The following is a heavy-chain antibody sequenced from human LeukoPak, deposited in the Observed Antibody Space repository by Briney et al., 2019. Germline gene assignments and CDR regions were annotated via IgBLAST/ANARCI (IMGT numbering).Heavy chain of an antibody. V-gene: IGHV4-4*07. J-gene: IGHJ5*02. CDR3: AREEGDYYGSGSYNWFDP. CDR1: GGSISSYY. Sequence: SETLSLTCTVSGGSISSYYWSWIRQPAGKGLEWIGRIYTSGSTNYNPSLKSRVTMSVDTSKNQFSLKLSSVTAADTAMYYCAREEGDYYGSGSYNWFDPWGQGTLVTVSS. CDR2: IYTSGST. D-gene: IGHD3-10*01.